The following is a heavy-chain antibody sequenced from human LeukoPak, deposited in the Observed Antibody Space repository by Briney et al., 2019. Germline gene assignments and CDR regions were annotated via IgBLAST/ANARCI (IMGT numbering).Heavy chain of an antibody. CDR1: GFTFSSYA. CDR3: ARDGAYGSGVDNWFDP. V-gene: IGHV3-9*01. J-gene: IGHJ5*02. D-gene: IGHD3-10*01. CDR2: FSWNSGSI. Sequence: GGSLRLSCAASGFTFSSYAMHWVRQAPGKGLEWVSGFSWNSGSIGYADSVKGRFTISRDNAKNSLYLQMNSLRAEDTAVYYCARDGAYGSGVDNWFDPWGQGTLVTVSS.